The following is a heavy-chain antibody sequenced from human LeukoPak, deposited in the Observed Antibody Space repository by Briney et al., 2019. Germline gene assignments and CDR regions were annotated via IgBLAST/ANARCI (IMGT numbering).Heavy chain of an antibody. V-gene: IGHV3-7*01. Sequence: GGSLRLSCAASGFSFSSYWMSWVRQAPGKGLEWVANIKQDEGEKYYVDSVKGRFTISRDNAKNSLYLQMNSLRAEDTAVHYCAREASLNYMDVWGKGTTVTVSS. CDR2: IKQDEGEK. CDR1: GFSFSSYW. CDR3: AREASLNYMDV. J-gene: IGHJ6*03.